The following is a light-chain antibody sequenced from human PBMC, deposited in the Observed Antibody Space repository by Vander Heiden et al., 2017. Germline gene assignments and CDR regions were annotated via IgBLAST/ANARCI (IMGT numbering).Light chain of an antibody. V-gene: IGKV3-11*01. Sequence: EIALTQSPATLSLSPGDRAAPSCRASQSVSSYVAWYQQKPGQAPRLLIYDASNRATGIPARFSGSGSGTDFTLTITSLEPEDFAVYYCQQRSNWPPGVTFGPGTKVDIK. J-gene: IGKJ3*01. CDR2: DAS. CDR1: QSVSSY. CDR3: QQRSNWPPGVT.